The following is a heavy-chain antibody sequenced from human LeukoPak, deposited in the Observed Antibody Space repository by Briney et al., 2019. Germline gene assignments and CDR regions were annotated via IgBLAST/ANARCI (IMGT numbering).Heavy chain of an antibody. CDR3: AKSRVAAAGARWADAFDI. J-gene: IGHJ3*02. CDR2: ISWNSGSI. Sequence: GGSLRLSCAASGFTFSSYSMNWVRQAPGKGLEWVSGISWNSGSIGYADSVKGRFTISRDNAKNSLYLQMNSLRAADTALYYCAKSRVAAAGARWADAFDIWGQGTMVTVSS. V-gene: IGHV3-9*01. CDR1: GFTFSSYS. D-gene: IGHD6-13*01.